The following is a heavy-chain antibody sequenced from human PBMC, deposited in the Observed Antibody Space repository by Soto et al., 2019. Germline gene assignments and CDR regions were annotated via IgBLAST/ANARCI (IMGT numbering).Heavy chain of an antibody. Sequence: PSQTLSLTCDISGDSVSSNSAGWNWIRQTPSRGLEWLGRTYYRSKWYNNYAVSVKSRVSVNPDTAKNQFSLQLNSVTPEDTAVYYCARGSWDDVSGHYYMDVWGKATTVTVSS. J-gene: IGHJ6*03. D-gene: IGHD1-1*01. CDR1: GDSVSSNSAG. CDR2: TYYRSKWYN. CDR3: ARGSWDDVSGHYYMDV. V-gene: IGHV6-1*01.